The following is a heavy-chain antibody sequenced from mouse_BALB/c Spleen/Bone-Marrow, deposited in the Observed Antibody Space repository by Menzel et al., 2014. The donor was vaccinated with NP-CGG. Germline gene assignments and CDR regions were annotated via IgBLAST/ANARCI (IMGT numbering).Heavy chain of an antibody. V-gene: IGHV1-7*01. J-gene: IGHJ2*01. CDR2: INPSTGYA. Sequence: QVQLKESGAELAKPGASVKVSCKASGYTFTDTWIHWIKQRPGQGLEWIGYINPSTGYAEYNQNFKDKATLTVDKSSSTAYMQLSSLTSEDSAVYYCARDYWGQGTTLTVSS. CDR3: ARDY. CDR1: GYTFTDTW.